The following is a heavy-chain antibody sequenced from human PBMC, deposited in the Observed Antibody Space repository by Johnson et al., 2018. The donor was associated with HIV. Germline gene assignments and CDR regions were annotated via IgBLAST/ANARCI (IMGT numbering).Heavy chain of an antibody. D-gene: IGHD2-8*01. V-gene: IGHV3-74*02. CDR1: GFTFSSYW. CDR3: VRRGRYCSNGVCFDAFDI. Sequence: VQLVESGGGLVQPGGSLRLSCAASGFTFSSYWMHWVRQAPGKGLVWVSRINSDGSSTSYADSVKGRFTISRDNAKKSLYLQMNSLRAEDTALYYCVRRGRYCSNGVCFDAFDIWGQGTMVTVSS. CDR2: INSDGSST. J-gene: IGHJ3*02.